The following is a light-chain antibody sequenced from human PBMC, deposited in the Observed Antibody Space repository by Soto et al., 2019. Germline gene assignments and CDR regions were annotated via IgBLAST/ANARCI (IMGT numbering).Light chain of an antibody. CDR2: GAS. CDR3: QQYSSSPS. CDR1: QSVSTN. V-gene: IGKV3-15*01. Sequence: IVMTQSPTTLSVSPGERATLSCRASQSVSTNLAWYQQKPGQVPSLLIYGASTRASGIPARFSGSGSGTEFTLTIGSLQSEDFAVYYCQQYSSSPSFGQGTRLEL. J-gene: IGKJ5*01.